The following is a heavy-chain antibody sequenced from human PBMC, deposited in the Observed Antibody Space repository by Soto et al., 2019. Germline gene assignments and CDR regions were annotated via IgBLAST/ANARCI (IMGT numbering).Heavy chain of an antibody. D-gene: IGHD1-26*01. J-gene: IGHJ4*02. V-gene: IGHV3-64D*06. CDR1: GFTFSTYT. CDR2: IISNGGKT. Sequence: EVQLVESGGGLVQPGGSLRLSCSASGFTFSTYTMHWVRQAPGKGLEYVSSIISNGGKTYYADSVKGRFSISRDNSKNTVYLQMSSLRAEDTAVYYCVQVRLGTYYYFDSWGQGTLVTVSS. CDR3: VQVRLGTYYYFDS.